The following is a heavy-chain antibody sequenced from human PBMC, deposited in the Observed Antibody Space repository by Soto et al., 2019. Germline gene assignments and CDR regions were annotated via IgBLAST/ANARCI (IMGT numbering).Heavy chain of an antibody. CDR2: FDPEDGET. V-gene: IGHV1-24*01. CDR1: GYTLTELS. Sequence: ASVKVSCKVSGYTLTELSMHWVRQAPGKGLEWMGGFDPEDGETIYAQKFQERVTITRDMSTGTAYMELSSLRSEDTAVYYCAADSLLRYYDFWSGYPPPMDVWGQGTTVTVS. J-gene: IGHJ6*02. CDR3: AADSLLRYYDFWSGYPPPMDV. D-gene: IGHD3-3*01.